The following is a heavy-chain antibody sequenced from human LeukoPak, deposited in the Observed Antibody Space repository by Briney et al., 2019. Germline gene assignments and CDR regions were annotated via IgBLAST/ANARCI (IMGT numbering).Heavy chain of an antibody. Sequence: SETLSLTCTVSGGSISSYYWSWIRQPPGKGLEWIGYIYYSGSTNYNPSLKSRVTISVDTSKNQFSLKLSSVTAADTAVYYCARGSYGDYGVFDLWGRGTLVTVSS. CDR1: GGSISSYY. D-gene: IGHD4-17*01. V-gene: IGHV4-59*01. CDR3: ARGSYGDYGVFDL. J-gene: IGHJ2*01. CDR2: IYYSGST.